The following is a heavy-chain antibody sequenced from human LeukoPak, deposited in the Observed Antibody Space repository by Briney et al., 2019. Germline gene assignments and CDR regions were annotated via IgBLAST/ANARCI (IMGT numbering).Heavy chain of an antibody. J-gene: IGHJ4*02. CDR3: ARMGGIAVAESGAYYFDY. V-gene: IGHV1-18*01. Sequence: ASVEVSCKASGYTFTSYGISWVRQAPGQGLEWMGWISAYNGNTNYAQKLQGRVTMTTDTSTSTAYMELRSLRSDDTAVYYCARMGGIAVAESGAYYFDYWGQGTLVTVSS. CDR2: ISAYNGNT. CDR1: GYTFTSYG. D-gene: IGHD6-19*01.